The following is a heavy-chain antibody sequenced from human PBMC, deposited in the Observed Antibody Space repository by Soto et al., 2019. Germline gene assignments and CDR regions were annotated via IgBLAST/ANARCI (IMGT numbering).Heavy chain of an antibody. D-gene: IGHD2-2*01. Sequence: QVQLVESGGGVVQPGRSLRLSCVVSGFNFSNYGMHWVRQAPGKGLEWVAVIWLDGDKKYYSDFVKGTFTISRDNSKTTLYLQMNRLRADDTAVYYCTSRCSNNKCRFDYWGQGTLVTVSS. J-gene: IGHJ4*02. CDR2: IWLDGDKK. V-gene: IGHV3-33*03. CDR3: TSRCSNNKCRFDY. CDR1: GFNFSNYG.